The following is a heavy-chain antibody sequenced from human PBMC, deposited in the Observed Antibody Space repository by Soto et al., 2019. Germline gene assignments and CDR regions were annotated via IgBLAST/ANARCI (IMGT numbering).Heavy chain of an antibody. D-gene: IGHD3-9*01. CDR2: IYYSGST. J-gene: IGHJ6*03. Sequence: PSETLSLTCTVSGGSISSYYWSWIRQPPGKGLEWIGYIYYSGSTNYNPSLKSRVTISVDTSKNQFSLKLSSVTAADTAVYYCARSAPYYDILTGPVYYYYMDVWGKGTTVTVSS. CDR1: GGSISSYY. V-gene: IGHV4-59*01. CDR3: ARSAPYYDILTGPVYYYYMDV.